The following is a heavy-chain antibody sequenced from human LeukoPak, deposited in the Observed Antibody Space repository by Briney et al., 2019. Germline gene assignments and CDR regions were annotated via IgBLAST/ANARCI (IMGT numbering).Heavy chain of an antibody. D-gene: IGHD3-22*01. Sequence: ASVKVSCKASGYTFTSYDFNWVRQATGQRPEWMGWMSPNSGDTGYAQKFQDRVTMTRNTSISTAYMELSSLRSEDTAVYYCATPYPPPGYYYDSSAFQHWGQGTLVTVSS. CDR3: ATPYPPPGYYYDSSAFQH. CDR1: GYTFTSYD. CDR2: MSPNSGDT. V-gene: IGHV1-8*01. J-gene: IGHJ1*01.